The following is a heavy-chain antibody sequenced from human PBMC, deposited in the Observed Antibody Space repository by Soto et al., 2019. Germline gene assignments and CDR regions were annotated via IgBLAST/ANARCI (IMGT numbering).Heavy chain of an antibody. CDR2: INAGNGNT. V-gene: IGHV1-3*01. J-gene: IGHJ4*02. Sequence: QVQLVQSGAEVKKPGASVKVSCKASGYTFTSYAMHWVRQAPGQRLEWMGWINAGNGNTKYSQKFQGRVTITRATSASTAYMGLSSLRSEDTAVYYCAKSATVPAAIAYWGQGTLVTVSS. CDR1: GYTFTSYA. D-gene: IGHD2-2*02. CDR3: AKSATVPAAIAY.